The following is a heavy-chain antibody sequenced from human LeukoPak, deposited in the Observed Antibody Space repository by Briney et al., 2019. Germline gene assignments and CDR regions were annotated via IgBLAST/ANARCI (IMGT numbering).Heavy chain of an antibody. CDR1: GFTFSSYS. J-gene: IGHJ4*02. Sequence: GGSLRLSCAASGFTFSSYSMNWVRQAPGKGLEWVANIKQDGSEKYYVDSVKGRFTISRDNAKNSLYLQMNSLRAEDTAVYYCARSVDYWGQGTLVTVSS. CDR3: ARSVDY. D-gene: IGHD5-12*01. V-gene: IGHV3-7*01. CDR2: IKQDGSEK.